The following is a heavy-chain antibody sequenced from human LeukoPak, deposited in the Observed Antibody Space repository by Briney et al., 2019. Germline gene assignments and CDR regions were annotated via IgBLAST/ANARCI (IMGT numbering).Heavy chain of an antibody. CDR1: GFMFDDHT. V-gene: IGHV3-23*01. CDR3: ASHVGGRTTPLDY. D-gene: IGHD3-16*01. CDR2: ISGSGGST. J-gene: IGHJ4*02. Sequence: GGSLRLSCAASGFMFDDHTMHWVRQLPRKGLEWVSAISGSGGSTYYADSVKGRFTISRDNSKNTLYLQMNSLRAEDTAVYYCASHVGGRTTPLDYWGQGTLVTVSS.